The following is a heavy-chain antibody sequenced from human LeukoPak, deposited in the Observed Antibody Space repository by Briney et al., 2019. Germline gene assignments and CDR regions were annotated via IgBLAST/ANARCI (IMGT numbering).Heavy chain of an antibody. D-gene: IGHD5-18*01. CDR1: GGSISSYY. CDR2: IYYSGST. CDR3: ARGKVDTAMVKRGYYYYYMDV. J-gene: IGHJ6*03. Sequence: PSETLSLTCTVSGGSISSYYWSWIRQPPGKGLEWIGYIYYSGSTNYNPSLKSRVTISVDTSKNQFSLKLSSVTAADTAVYYCARGKVDTAMVKRGYYYYYMDVWGKGTTATVSS. V-gene: IGHV4-59*01.